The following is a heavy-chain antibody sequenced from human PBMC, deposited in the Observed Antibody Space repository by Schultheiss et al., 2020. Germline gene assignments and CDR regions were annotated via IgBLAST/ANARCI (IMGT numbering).Heavy chain of an antibody. V-gene: IGHV4-4*02. Sequence: SETLSLTCAVSGGSISSSNWWSWVRQPPGKGLEWIGEIYHSGSTNYNPSIKSRVTISVDKSKNQFSLKLSSVTAADTAVYYCARKLDYDILTGYLNAFDIWGKGTMGTGSS. CDR3: ARKLDYDILTGYLNAFDI. D-gene: IGHD3-9*01. J-gene: IGHJ3*02. CDR1: GGSISSSNW. CDR2: IYHSGST.